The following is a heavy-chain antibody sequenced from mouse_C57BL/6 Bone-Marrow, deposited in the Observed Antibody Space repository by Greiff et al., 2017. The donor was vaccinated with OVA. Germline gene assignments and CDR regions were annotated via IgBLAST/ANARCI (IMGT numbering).Heavy chain of an antibody. J-gene: IGHJ2*01. V-gene: IGHV1-72*01. CDR1: GYTFTSYW. CDR3: ARGGCCSGRSAYD. Sequence: VQLKQPGAELVKPGASVKLSCKASGYTFTSYWMHWVKQRPGRGLEWIGRIDPNSGGTKYNEKFKSKATMTVDNPSSTAYMQLRSLTSEDSAVYYCARGGCCSGRSAYDWGTGTTRTVSS. CDR2: IDPNSGGT. D-gene: IGHD1-1*01.